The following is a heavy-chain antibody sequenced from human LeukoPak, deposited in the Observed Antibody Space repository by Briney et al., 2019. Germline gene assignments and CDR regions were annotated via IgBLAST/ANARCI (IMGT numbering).Heavy chain of an antibody. Sequence: SETLSLTCAVYGGSFSGYYWSWIRQPPGKGLEWIGEINHSGSTNYNPSLKSRVTISVDTSKNQFSLKLSSVTAADTAVYYCARGLLGYCSSTSCGGCWFDPWGQGTLVTVPS. CDR3: ARGLLGYCSSTSCGGCWFDP. CDR2: INHSGST. V-gene: IGHV4-34*01. J-gene: IGHJ5*02. CDR1: GGSFSGYY. D-gene: IGHD2-2*01.